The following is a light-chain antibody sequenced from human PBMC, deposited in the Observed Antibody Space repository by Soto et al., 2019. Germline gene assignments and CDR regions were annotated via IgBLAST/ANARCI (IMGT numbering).Light chain of an antibody. CDR3: QMYNNWLGT. CDR1: QTIGRN. V-gene: IGKV3-15*01. J-gene: IGKJ4*01. CDR2: GAT. Sequence: EIVMTQSPATLSVSPGERVTLSCRASQTIGRNVVWYQQKPGQAPTLLIYGATTRATGIPARFSGSGSGTDFTLTISSLQSEDFAVYFCQMYNNWLGTFGGGTKVEIK.